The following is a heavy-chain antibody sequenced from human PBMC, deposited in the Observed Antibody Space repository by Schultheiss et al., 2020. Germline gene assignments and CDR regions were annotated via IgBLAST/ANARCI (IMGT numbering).Heavy chain of an antibody. Sequence: GESLKISCAASGFTFSSYGMHWVRQAPGKGLEWVAVISYDGSNKYYADSVKGRFTISRDNSKNTLYLQMNSLRAEDTAVYYCAKDRRGELVYGMDVWGQGTTVTVSS. CDR2: ISYDGSNK. V-gene: IGHV3-30*18. CDR1: GFTFSSYG. D-gene: IGHD1-26*01. CDR3: AKDRRGELVYGMDV. J-gene: IGHJ6*02.